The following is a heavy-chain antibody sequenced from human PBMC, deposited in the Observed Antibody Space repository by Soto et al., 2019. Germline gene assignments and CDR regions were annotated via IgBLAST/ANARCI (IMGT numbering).Heavy chain of an antibody. J-gene: IGHJ6*02. CDR3: TRGGGYYSNYNHSYYYYYGMDV. V-gene: IGHV3-49*03. D-gene: IGHD4-4*01. Sequence: PGGSLRLSCAASGFTFGDYAMSWFRQAPGKGLEWVGFIRSKAYGGTTEYAASVKGRFTISRDDSKSIAYLQMNSLKTEDTAVYYCTRGGGYYSNYNHSYYYYYGMDVWGQGTTVTVSS. CDR1: GFTFGDYA. CDR2: IRSKAYGGTT.